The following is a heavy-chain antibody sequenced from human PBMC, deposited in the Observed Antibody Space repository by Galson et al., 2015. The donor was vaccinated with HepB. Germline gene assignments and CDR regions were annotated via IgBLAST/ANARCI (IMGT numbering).Heavy chain of an antibody. CDR2: ISYDGSNK. J-gene: IGHJ3*02. D-gene: IGHD4-17*01. V-gene: IGHV3-30-3*01. Sequence: SLRLSCAASGFTFSSYAMHWVRQAPGKGLEWVAVISYDGSNKYYADSVKGRFTISRDNSKNTLYLQMNSLRAEDTAVYYCALSLGLTVTYNDAFDIWGQGTMVTVSS. CDR3: ALSLGLTVTYNDAFDI. CDR1: GFTFSSYA.